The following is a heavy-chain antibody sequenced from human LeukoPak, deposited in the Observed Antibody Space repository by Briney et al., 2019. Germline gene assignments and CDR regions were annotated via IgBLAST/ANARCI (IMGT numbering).Heavy chain of an antibody. CDR2: ISSSGSYI. D-gene: IGHD6-13*01. CDR1: GFIFSSFT. V-gene: IGHV3-21*01. CDR3: ARDPRVAAIGTGYFDC. Sequence: GGSLRLSCAASGFIFSSFTMNWVRQAPGKGLEWVSSISSSGSYIYYADSVRGRFTISGDNAKNSLYLQMNSLRAEDTAVYYCARDPRVAAIGTGYFDCWGQGTLVSVSS. J-gene: IGHJ4*02.